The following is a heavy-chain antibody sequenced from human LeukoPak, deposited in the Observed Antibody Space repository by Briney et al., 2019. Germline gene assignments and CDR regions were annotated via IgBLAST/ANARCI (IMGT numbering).Heavy chain of an antibody. Sequence: ASVKVSCKASGYTFSSSGISWVRQAPGQGLEWKGWMSAYNGNTNYAQKLQGRVTMTTDTSTSTAYMEVRSLRSEDTAVYYCARDSGLDSSSQRRRDYYGMDVWGQGTTVTVSS. V-gene: IGHV1-18*01. CDR3: ARDSGLDSSSQRRRDYYGMDV. CDR1: GYTFSSSG. D-gene: IGHD6-13*01. J-gene: IGHJ6*02. CDR2: MSAYNGNT.